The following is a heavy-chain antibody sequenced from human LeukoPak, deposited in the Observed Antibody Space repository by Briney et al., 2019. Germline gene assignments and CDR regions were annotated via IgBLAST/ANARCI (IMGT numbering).Heavy chain of an antibody. CDR2: IIPILGIA. J-gene: IGHJ4*02. V-gene: IGHV1-69*04. CDR1: GGTFSSYA. Sequence: ASVKVSCKASGGTFSSYAISWVRQAPGQGLEWMGRIIPILGIANYAQKFQGRVTITADKSTSTAYMELSSPRSEDTAVYYCARGRPDSSGYYYLFDYWGQGTLVTVSS. D-gene: IGHD3-22*01. CDR3: ARGRPDSSGYYYLFDY.